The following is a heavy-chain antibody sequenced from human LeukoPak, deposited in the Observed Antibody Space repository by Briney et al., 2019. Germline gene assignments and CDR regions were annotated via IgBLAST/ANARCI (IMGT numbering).Heavy chain of an antibody. CDR3: ARRTVRGPHNWFDP. V-gene: IGHV4-31*03. J-gene: IGHJ5*02. CDR2: IYYSGST. CDR1: GGSISSGGYY. Sequence: SETLSLTRTVSGGSISSGGYYWSWIRQHPGKGLEWIGYIYYSGSTYYNPSLKSRVTISVDTSKNQFSLKLSSVTAADTAVYYCARRTVRGPHNWFDPWGQGTLVTVSS. D-gene: IGHD3-10*01.